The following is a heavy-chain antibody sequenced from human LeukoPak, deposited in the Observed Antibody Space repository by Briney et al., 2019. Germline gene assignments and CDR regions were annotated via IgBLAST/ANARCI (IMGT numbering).Heavy chain of an antibody. J-gene: IGHJ4*02. CDR1: GYTFTGYY. V-gene: IGHV1-2*06. D-gene: IGHD3-10*01. Sequence: ASVKVSCKASGYTFTGYYMHWVRQAPGQGLEWMGRINPNSGGTNYAQKFQGRVTMTRDTSISTAYMELSRLRSDDTAVYYCARVFVGGSPFGESIDYWGQGTLVTVSS. CDR2: INPNSGGT. CDR3: ARVFVGGSPFGESIDY.